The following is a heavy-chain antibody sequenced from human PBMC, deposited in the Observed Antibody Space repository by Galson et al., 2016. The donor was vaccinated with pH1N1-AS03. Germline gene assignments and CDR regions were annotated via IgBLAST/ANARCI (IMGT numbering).Heavy chain of an antibody. CDR3: ARSQYPGTPRGGLDV. CDR1: GFTFSSYS. J-gene: IGHJ6*02. D-gene: IGHD2-15*01. CDR2: ISSRSSDI. V-gene: IGHV3-21*01. Sequence: SLRLSCAASGFTFSSYSVNWVRQAPGKGLEWVSSISSRSSDIYYADSVKGRFTISRDNARRSLYLQMNSLRADGTAVYYRARSQYPGTPRGGLDVWGQGTTVTVSS.